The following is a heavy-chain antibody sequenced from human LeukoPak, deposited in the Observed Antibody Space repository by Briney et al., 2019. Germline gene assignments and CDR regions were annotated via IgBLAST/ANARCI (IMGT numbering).Heavy chain of an antibody. J-gene: IGHJ4*02. CDR3: VRDLSFSPDS. Sequence: GGSLRLSCAASGFTFSSSWMHWVRQVPGQGLVWVSHISPDGSYTDYADSVKGRFIISRDNAKNTMSLQMNSLRAEDTAVYYCVRDLSFSPDSWGQGTLVSVSS. V-gene: IGHV3-74*01. CDR2: ISPDGSYT. CDR1: GFTFSSSW.